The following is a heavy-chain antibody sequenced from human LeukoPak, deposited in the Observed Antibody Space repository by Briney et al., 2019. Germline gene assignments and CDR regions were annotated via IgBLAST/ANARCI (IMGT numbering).Heavy chain of an antibody. CDR2: INGDGSST. Sequence: GGSLRLSCAASGFTFSSYWMHWVRQAPGKGLVWVSRINGDGSSTNYADSVKGRFTISRDNSKNTLYLQMNSLRAEDTAVYYCAKDRSSSWTWTIDYWGQGTLVTVSS. J-gene: IGHJ4*02. D-gene: IGHD6-13*01. CDR3: AKDRSSSWTWTIDY. CDR1: GFTFSSYW. V-gene: IGHV3-74*01.